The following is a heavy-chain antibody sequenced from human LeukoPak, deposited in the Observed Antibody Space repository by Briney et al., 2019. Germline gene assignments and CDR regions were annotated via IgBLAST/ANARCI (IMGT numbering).Heavy chain of an antibody. D-gene: IGHD3-22*01. J-gene: IGHJ4*02. CDR1: GGSISSGGYY. CDR3: ARVGYDSSGYYSNFDY. Sequence: PSQTLSLTCTVSGGSISSGGYYWSWIRQHPGKGLEWIGYIYYSGSTYYNPSLKSRVTISVDTSKNQFSLKLSSVTAADTAVYYRARVGYDSSGYYSNFDYWGQGTLVTVSS. V-gene: IGHV4-31*03. CDR2: IYYSGST.